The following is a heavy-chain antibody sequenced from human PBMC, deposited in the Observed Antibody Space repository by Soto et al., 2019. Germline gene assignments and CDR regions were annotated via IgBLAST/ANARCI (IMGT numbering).Heavy chain of an antibody. CDR2: ISSSSRYI. Sequence: EVQLVESGGGLVKPGGSLRLSCAASGFTFSSYSMNWVRQAPGKGLEWVSSISSSSRYIYYADSVKGRFTISRDNAKNSLYLQMNSLRAEDTAVYYCAHSLMPNYYYGMDVWCQGTTVTVSS. J-gene: IGHJ6*02. CDR3: AHSLMPNYYYGMDV. CDR1: GFTFSSYS. V-gene: IGHV3-21*01. D-gene: IGHD2-2*01.